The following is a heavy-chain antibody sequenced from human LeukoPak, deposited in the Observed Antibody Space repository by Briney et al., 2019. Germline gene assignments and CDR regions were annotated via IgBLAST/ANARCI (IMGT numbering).Heavy chain of an antibody. CDR3: VYGSGSYPDY. D-gene: IGHD3-10*01. CDR2: IYYSGST. V-gene: IGHV4-59*01. J-gene: IGHJ4*02. Sequence: SETLSLTCTVSGGSISSYYWSWIRQPPGKGLEWIGYIYYSGSTNYNPSLKSRVTISVDTSKNQFSLKLSSVTAADTAVYYCVYGSGSYPDYWGQGTLVTVSS. CDR1: GGSISSYY.